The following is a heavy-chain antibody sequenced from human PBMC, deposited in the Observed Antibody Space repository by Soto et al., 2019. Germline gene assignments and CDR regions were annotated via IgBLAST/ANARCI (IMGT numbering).Heavy chain of an antibody. CDR1: GGTCISYA. J-gene: IGHJ6*02. D-gene: IGHD3-10*01. CDR3: ATRITMVRGVTYYYYGMDV. Sequence: QVQLVQSGAEVKKPGSSVKVSCKASGGTCISYAISWVRQAPGQGLEWMGGIIPIFGTANYAQKFQGRVTITADESTSTAYMELSSLRSEDTAVYYCATRITMVRGVTYYYYGMDVWGQGTTVTVSS. V-gene: IGHV1-69*12. CDR2: IIPIFGTA.